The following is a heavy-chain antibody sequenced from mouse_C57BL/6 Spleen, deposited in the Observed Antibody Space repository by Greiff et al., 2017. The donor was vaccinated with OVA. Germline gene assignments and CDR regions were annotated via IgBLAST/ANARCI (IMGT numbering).Heavy chain of an antibody. CDR3: TSSDGYYVDY. D-gene: IGHD2-3*01. CDR1: GYTFTDYE. V-gene: IGHV1-15*01. Sequence: LVESGAELVRPGASVTLSCKASGYTFTDYEMHWVKQTPVHGLEWIGAIDPETGGTAYNQKFKGKAILTADKSSSTAYMELRSLTSEDSAVYYCTSSDGYYVDYWGQGTTLTVSS. J-gene: IGHJ2*01. CDR2: IDPETGGT.